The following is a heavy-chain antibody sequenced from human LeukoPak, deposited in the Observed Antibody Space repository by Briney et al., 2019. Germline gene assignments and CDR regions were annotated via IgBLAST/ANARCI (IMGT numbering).Heavy chain of an antibody. J-gene: IGHJ4*02. CDR1: GFTFSSYW. V-gene: IGHV3-7*01. CDR2: IKRDGSEK. D-gene: IGHD1-7*01. CDR3: ARNAGGYQLLNSFDY. Sequence: GGSLRLSCAASGFTFSSYWMSWVRQAPGKGLEWVANIKRDGSEKYYVDSVKGRFTISRDNAKNSLYLQMNSLRAEDTAGYYCARNAGGYQLLNSFDYWGRGTLVTVST.